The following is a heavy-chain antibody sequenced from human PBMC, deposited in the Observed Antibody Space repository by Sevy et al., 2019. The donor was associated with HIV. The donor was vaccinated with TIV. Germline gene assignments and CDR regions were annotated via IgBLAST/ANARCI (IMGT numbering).Heavy chain of an antibody. CDR1: GDSISSYY. CDR2: IYYSGTT. D-gene: IGHD1-26*01. V-gene: IGHV4-59*01. J-gene: IGHJ5*02. Sequence: SETLSLTCTVSGDSISSYYWSWILQPPGKGLEWIGYIYYSGTTKYNPSLKSRVTISVDTSKNQFSLKLKSVIAADTAVYYCARDRVGATTDWFDPWGQGTLVTVSS. CDR3: ARDRVGATTDWFDP.